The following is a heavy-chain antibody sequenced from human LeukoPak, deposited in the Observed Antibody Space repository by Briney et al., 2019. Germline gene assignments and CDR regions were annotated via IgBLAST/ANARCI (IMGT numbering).Heavy chain of an antibody. D-gene: IGHD1-14*01. CDR1: GYTLTELS. Sequence: ASVKVSYKVSGYTLTELSMHWVRQAPGKGLEWMGGFDPEDGETIYAQKFQGRVTMTEDTSTDTAYMELSSLRSEDTAVYYRATEYKLIDAFDIWGQGTMVTVSS. CDR3: ATEYKLIDAFDI. CDR2: FDPEDGET. J-gene: IGHJ3*02. V-gene: IGHV1-24*01.